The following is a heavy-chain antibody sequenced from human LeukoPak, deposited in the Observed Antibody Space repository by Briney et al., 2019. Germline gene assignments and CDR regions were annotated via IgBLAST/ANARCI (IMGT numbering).Heavy chain of an antibody. CDR3: ARHGRGPGDIVVVPAALYYYGMDV. J-gene: IGHJ6*02. Sequence: SETQSLTCTVSGGSISSSYWSWIRQPPGKGVEWIGYISYTGSTTYNPSLKSRVTISVDTSKNQFSLKLSSVTAADTAVYYCARHGRGPGDIVVVPAALYYYGMDVWGQGTTVTVSS. D-gene: IGHD2-2*01. CDR1: GGSISSSY. V-gene: IGHV4-59*08. CDR2: ISYTGST.